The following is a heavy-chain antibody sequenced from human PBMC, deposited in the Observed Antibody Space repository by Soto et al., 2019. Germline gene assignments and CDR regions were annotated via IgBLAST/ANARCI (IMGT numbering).Heavy chain of an antibody. CDR3: ARLAYDSSGYDY. D-gene: IGHD3-22*01. V-gene: IGHV4-34*01. CDR1: GGSFSGYY. J-gene: IGHJ4*02. Sequence: SETLSLTCAVYGGSFSGYYWSWIRQPPGKGLEWIGEINHSGSTNYNPSLKSRVTISVDTSKNQFSLKLSSVTAADTAVYYCARLAYDSSGYDYWGQGTLVTVSS. CDR2: INHSGST.